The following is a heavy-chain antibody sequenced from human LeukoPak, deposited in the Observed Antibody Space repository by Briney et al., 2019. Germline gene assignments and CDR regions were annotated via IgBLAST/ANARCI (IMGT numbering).Heavy chain of an antibody. CDR1: GFTFSGYS. Sequence: GGFLRLSCAASGFTFSGYSMNWVRQAPGKGLEWVSSISRSATYLYYADSLQGRFTVSRDDAKSSLYLQMNSLSAEDTAVYYCARHVYSSGWGAFDIWGQGTMVTVSS. D-gene: IGHD6-19*01. CDR3: ARHVYSSGWGAFDI. V-gene: IGHV3-21*01. CDR2: ISRSATYL. J-gene: IGHJ3*02.